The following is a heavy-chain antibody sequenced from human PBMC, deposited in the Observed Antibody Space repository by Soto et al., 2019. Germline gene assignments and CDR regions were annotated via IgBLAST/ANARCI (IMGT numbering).Heavy chain of an antibody. CDR1: GFTYNIYA. CDR3: AKQFSSSTWYPFDH. J-gene: IGHJ4*02. D-gene: IGHD6-13*01. Sequence: EVQLLESGEALVQPGGSLRLSCAASGFTYNIYAMSWVRQAPGKGLEWVSGISAGVIDTYYADSVKGRFTVSRDDSKNTLYLQMNSLRADGTAVYYCAKQFSSSTWYPFDHWGRGTLVTVSS. CDR2: ISAGVIDT. V-gene: IGHV3-23*01.